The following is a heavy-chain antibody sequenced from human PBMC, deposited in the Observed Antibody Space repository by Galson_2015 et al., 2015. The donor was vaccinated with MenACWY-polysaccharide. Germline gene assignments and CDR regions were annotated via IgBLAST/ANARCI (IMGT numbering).Heavy chain of an antibody. V-gene: IGHV3-33*01. CDR3: AREGSRIVFHAFDT. CDR1: GSRFSNSG. J-gene: IGHJ3*02. CDR2: IQYDGSKI. Sequence: PRLSCAASGSRFSNSGMHWVRQAPGKGLEWVAVIQYDGSKIVYADSVKGRFTISRDNSKNTLFLEMNSLGAEDTAVYYCAREGSRIVFHAFDTWGQGTMVTVSS. D-gene: IGHD6-13*01.